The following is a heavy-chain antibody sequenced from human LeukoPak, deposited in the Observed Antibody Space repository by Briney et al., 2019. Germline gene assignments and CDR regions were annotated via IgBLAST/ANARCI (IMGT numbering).Heavy chain of an antibody. J-gene: IGHJ4*02. V-gene: IGHV3-66*01. CDR2: IYSGGST. D-gene: IGHD3-22*01. CDR3: ARGGHYYDSYYFDY. Sequence: GGSLRLSCAASGFTVSSNYMSWVRQAPGKGLEWVSVIYSGGSTYYADSVKGRFTISRDNSKNTLYLQMNGLRAEDTAVYYCARGGHYYDSYYFDYWGQGTLVTVSS. CDR1: GFTVSSNY.